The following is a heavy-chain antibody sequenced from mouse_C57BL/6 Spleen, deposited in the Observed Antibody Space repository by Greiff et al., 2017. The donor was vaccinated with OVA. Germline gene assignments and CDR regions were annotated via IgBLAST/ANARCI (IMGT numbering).Heavy chain of an antibody. CDR1: GFTFSDYG. CDR3: ASTGTRAMDY. D-gene: IGHD4-1*02. CDR2: ISSGSSTI. V-gene: IGHV5-17*01. Sequence: EVQLQESGGGLVKPGGSLKLSCAASGFTFSDYGMHWVRQAPEKGLEWVAYISSGSSTIYYADTVKGRFTISRDNAKNTLFLQMTSLRSEDTAMYYCASTGTRAMDYWGQGTSVTVSS. J-gene: IGHJ4*01.